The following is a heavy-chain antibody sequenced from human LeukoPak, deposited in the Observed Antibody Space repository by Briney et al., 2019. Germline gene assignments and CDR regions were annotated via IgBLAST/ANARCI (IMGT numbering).Heavy chain of an antibody. V-gene: IGHV4-39*01. D-gene: IGHD6-25*01. J-gene: IGHJ6*02. CDR3: ARQLYSSATV. CDR2: NYYSGST. CDR1: GFSISSSNYF. Sequence: SETLSLTCTVSGFSISSSNYFWGWIRQPPGKGLEWIGNNYYSGSTYYNPSLKSRVTISVDTSKNQFSLQLSSVTVADTAVYYCARQLYSSATVWGQGTTVTVSS.